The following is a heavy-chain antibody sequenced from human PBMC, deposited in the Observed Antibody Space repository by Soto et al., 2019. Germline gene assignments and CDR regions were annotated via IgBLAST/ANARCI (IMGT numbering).Heavy chain of an antibody. V-gene: IGHV3-48*01. J-gene: IGHJ3*02. Sequence: GGSLRLSCAASGFTFSSYSMNWVRQAPGKGLEWVSYISSSSSTIYYADSVKGRFTISRDNAKNSLYLQMNSLRAEDTAVYCCARDKYCFWSVAPHGGDAFDIWGQGTMGTVSS. CDR1: GFTFSSYS. CDR2: ISSSSSTI. D-gene: IGHD3-3*01. CDR3: ARDKYCFWSVAPHGGDAFDI.